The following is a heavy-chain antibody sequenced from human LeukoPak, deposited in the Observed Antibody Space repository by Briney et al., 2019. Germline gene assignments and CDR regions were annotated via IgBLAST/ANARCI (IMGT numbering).Heavy chain of an antibody. CDR2: IYHTGAS. V-gene: IGHV4-59*11. CDR1: GGSITTHY. D-gene: IGHD3-22*01. CDR3: ARDTTFYDSSGYHPYWYFDL. Sequence: LETLSLTCTVSGGSITTHYWSWIRQPPGEGLQWIASIYHTGASNYNPSLKSRITISLDTSKNQFSLELRYVTDADTAEYYCARDTTFYDSSGYHPYWYFDLWGRGTPVTVSS. J-gene: IGHJ2*01.